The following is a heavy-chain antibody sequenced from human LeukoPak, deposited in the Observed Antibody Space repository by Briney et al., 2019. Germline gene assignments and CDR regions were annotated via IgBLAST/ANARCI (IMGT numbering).Heavy chain of an antibody. J-gene: IGHJ6*03. D-gene: IGHD3-10*01. CDR1: GFTFSNYY. V-gene: IGHV3-74*01. CDR3: ARGDYGHNMDV. CDR2: IKNAGTDT. Sequence: GGSLRLSCVGSGFTFSNYYMYWVRQAPGKGLVWVSRIKNAGTDTIYADSVKGRFTVSRDNAKNTVYLQMNSLRAEDTAVYYCARGDYGHNMDVWGEGTTVTVSS.